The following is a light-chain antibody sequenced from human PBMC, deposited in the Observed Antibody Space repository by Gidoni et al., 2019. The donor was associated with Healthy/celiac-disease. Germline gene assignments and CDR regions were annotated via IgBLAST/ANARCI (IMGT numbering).Light chain of an antibody. CDR2: GNN. J-gene: IGLJ3*02. CDR3: QSYDSTLNGLRV. V-gene: IGLV1-40*01. CDR1: SSNIGAGYD. Sequence: QSVLTQPPSVSGAPGQRVTISCTGSSSNIGAGYDVHWYQQFPGTAPKLLIYGNNNRPSGVPDRFSGSKSGTSASLAITGLQAEDEADYYCQSYDSTLNGLRVFGGGTKLTVL.